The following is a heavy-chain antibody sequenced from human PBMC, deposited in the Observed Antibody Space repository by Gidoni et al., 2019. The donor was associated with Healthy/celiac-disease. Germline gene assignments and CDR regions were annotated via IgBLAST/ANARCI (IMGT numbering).Heavy chain of an antibody. CDR2: IYHSGST. J-gene: IGHJ3*02. CDR3: ARAPVYYYIGGALDI. CDR1: GGSISSRGYS. V-gene: IGHV4-30-2*01. D-gene: IGHD3-22*01. Sequence: QLQLQESGSGLVKPSPTLSLTCAVSGGSISSRGYSRSWIRQPPGKGLEWIGYIYHSGSTYYNPSLKSRVTISVDRSKNQFSLKLSSVTAADTAVYYCARAPVYYYIGGALDIWGQGTMVTISA.